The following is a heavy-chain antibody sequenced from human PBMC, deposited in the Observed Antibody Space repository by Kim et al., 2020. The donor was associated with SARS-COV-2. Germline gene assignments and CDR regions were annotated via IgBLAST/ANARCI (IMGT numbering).Heavy chain of an antibody. CDR2: ISGSGGST. Sequence: GGSLRLSCAASGFTFSSYAMSWVRQAPGKGLEWVSAISGSGGSTYYADSVKGRFTISRDNSKNTLYLQMNSLRAEDTAVYYGAKDPYSGYEYWYFDLWGRGTLVTVSS. CDR3: AKDPYSGYEYWYFDL. J-gene: IGHJ2*01. D-gene: IGHD5-12*01. V-gene: IGHV3-23*01. CDR1: GFTFSSYA.